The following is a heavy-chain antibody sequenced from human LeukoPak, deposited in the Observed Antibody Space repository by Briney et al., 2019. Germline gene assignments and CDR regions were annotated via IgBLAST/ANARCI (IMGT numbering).Heavy chain of an antibody. J-gene: IGHJ6*02. CDR3: AKHVSIVPAAINYYYGMDV. D-gene: IGHD2-2*01. CDR1: GFTFDDYA. V-gene: IGHV3-9*01. CDR2: ISWNSGSI. Sequence: GRSLRLSCAASGFTFDDYAMHWVRQAPGKGLEWVSGISWNSGSIGYADSVKGRFTISRDNAKNSLYLQMNSLRAEDTALYYCAKHVSIVPAAINYYYGMDVWGQGTTVTVSS.